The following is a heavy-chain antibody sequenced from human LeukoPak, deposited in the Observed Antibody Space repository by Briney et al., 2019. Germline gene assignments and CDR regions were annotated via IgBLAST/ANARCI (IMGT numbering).Heavy chain of an antibody. J-gene: IGHJ4*02. CDR3: ARDVFSLGDS. Sequence: GGSLRLSCAASGFALTNYGMHWVRQAPGKGLVCVSHINHDGSLRNYADSVQGRFTVSRDIAKNTLYLHMNSLGADDTATYYCARDVFSLGDSWGQGTLVTVSS. CDR2: INHDGSLR. V-gene: IGHV3-74*01. D-gene: IGHD5/OR15-5a*01. CDR1: GFALTNYG.